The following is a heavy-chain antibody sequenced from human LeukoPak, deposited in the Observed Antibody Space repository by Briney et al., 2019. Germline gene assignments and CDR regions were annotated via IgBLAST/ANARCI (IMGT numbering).Heavy chain of an antibody. CDR1: GGTFNNYA. Sequence: SVKVSCKASGGTFNNYAISWVRQAPGQGLEWMGGVIPILGTTNYTQTWQGRVKFTTDESTNTAYMELSGLRFEDTAVYYCARSYLVFNWFDPWGQGTLVTVSS. CDR3: ARSYLVFNWFDP. J-gene: IGHJ5*02. CDR2: VIPILGTT. D-gene: IGHD2-8*01. V-gene: IGHV1-69*05.